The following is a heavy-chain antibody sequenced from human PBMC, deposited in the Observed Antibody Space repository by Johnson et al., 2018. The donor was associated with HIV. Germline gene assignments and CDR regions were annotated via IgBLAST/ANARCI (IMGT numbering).Heavy chain of an antibody. J-gene: IGHJ3*02. Sequence: VQLVESGGGVVRPGGSLRLSCAASGFTFSSYDMHWVRQATGKGLEWVSAIGTAGDTYYPGSVKGRFTISRENAKNSLYLQMNSLRAGDTAVYYCAKVPSPYSSSPDAFDIWGQGTMVTVSS. V-gene: IGHV3-13*01. CDR1: GFTFSSYD. D-gene: IGHD6-13*01. CDR3: AKVPSPYSSSPDAFDI. CDR2: IGTAGDT.